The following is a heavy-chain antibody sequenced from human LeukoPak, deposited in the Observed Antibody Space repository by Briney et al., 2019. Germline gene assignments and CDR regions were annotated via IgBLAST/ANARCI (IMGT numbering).Heavy chain of an antibody. CDR2: LYSGGTT. J-gene: IGHJ4*02. CDR3: ATIAAAAPGY. D-gene: IGHD6-13*01. CDR1: GFTVNSNY. Sequence: GSLRLSCAASGFTVNSNYMSWVRQAPGKGLEWLSILYSGGTTYYADSVKGRFTISRDNSKNTLYLQMNSLRPEDTAVYYCATIAAAAPGYWGQGTLVTVSS. V-gene: IGHV3-66*02.